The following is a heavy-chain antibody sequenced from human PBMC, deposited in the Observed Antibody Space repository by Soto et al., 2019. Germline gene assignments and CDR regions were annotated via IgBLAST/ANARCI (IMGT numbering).Heavy chain of an antibody. CDR2: INPSGGST. J-gene: IGHJ3*02. CDR3: ARALDYGMAFDI. V-gene: IGHV1-46*01. Sequence: ASVKVSCKASGYPFTSYYMHWVRQAPGQRVEWMGIINPSGGSTSYAQKFQGRVTMTRDTSTSTVYMQLNSVTPEDTAVYYCARALDYGMAFDIWGQGTMVTVSS. D-gene: IGHD4-17*01. CDR1: GYPFTSYY.